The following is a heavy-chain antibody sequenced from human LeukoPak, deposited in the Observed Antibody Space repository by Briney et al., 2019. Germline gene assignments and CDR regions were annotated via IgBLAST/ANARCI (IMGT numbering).Heavy chain of an antibody. V-gene: IGHV1-18*01. CDR3: ARGDYYDSSDSFDY. D-gene: IGHD3-22*01. Sequence: ASVKVSSKASGYTFTSYGISWVRQAPGLGLEWMGWISAYNGNTNYAQKLQGRVTMTTDTSTSTAYMELRSLRSDDTAVYYCARGDYYDSSDSFDYWGQGTLVTVSS. CDR1: GYTFTSYG. CDR2: ISAYNGNT. J-gene: IGHJ4*02.